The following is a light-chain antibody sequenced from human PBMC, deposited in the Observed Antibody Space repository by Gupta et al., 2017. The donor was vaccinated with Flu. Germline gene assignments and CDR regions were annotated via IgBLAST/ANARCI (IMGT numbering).Light chain of an antibody. CDR1: KSVSTC. CDR2: DAS. Sequence: SATLSLSPGERATLSYRASKSVSTCCAWYHQKPAQAPSLLIYDASYRATGCPAWCSCSGSVTNVTPTISSLGPEEFGVYYCQQRSDCPITFGRGTRVE. J-gene: IGKJ5*01. V-gene: IGKV3-11*01. CDR3: QQRSDCPIT.